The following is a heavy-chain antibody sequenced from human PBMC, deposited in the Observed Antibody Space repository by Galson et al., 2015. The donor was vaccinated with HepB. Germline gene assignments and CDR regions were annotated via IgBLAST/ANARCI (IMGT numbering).Heavy chain of an antibody. CDR3: ARSPLGTRVGGSAFGTGWFDP. CDR2: IYFSGSV. J-gene: IGHJ5*02. CDR1: GGSVASSDYY. Sequence: SETLSLTCTVSGGSVASSDYYWGWIRQPPGKGLEWIGSIYFSGSVYYTSSLRSRVVISLDMAKNRFSLEVNSVTADDTAVYYCARSPLGTRVGGSAFGTGWFDPWGQGKLVTVSS. V-gene: IGHV4-39*01. D-gene: IGHD1-1*01.